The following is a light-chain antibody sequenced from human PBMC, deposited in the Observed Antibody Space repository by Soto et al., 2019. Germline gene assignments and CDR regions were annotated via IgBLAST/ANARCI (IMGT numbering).Light chain of an antibody. J-gene: IGKJ3*01. Sequence: ETVMTQSPATLSVSPGERVSLSCRASQSVNSKLAWYQQKPGQAPRLLIYAASTRAAAVPDRFTGSGSGTDFALTISRLEPEDFGVYYCQQYGDSPLTSGPGTKVDNK. CDR2: AAS. CDR1: QSVNSK. CDR3: QQYGDSPLT. V-gene: IGKV3D-15*02.